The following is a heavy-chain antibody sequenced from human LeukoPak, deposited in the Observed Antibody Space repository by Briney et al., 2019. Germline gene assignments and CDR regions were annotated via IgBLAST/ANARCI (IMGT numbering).Heavy chain of an antibody. V-gene: IGHV1-69*01. CDR1: GFTFSSYA. CDR3: ARDGAPSVIFGVVPYYFDY. D-gene: IGHD3-3*01. CDR2: IIPIFGTA. J-gene: IGHJ4*02. Sequence: PGGSLRLSCAASGFTFSSYAISWVRQAPGQGLEWMGGIIPIFGTANYAQKFQGRVTITADESTSTAYMELSSLRSEDTAVYYCARDGAPSVIFGVVPYYFDYWGQGTLVTVSS.